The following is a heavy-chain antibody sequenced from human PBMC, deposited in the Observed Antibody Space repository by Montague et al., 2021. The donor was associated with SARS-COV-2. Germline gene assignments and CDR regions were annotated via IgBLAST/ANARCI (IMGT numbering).Heavy chain of an antibody. J-gene: IGHJ6*02. CDR1: RGTQAQNG. CDR2: VNNSEST. Sequence: SETLSLTCAGCRGTQAQNGRAHVRTPVTDPLGLPASVNNSESTNYNPSLKSRVTISVDTSKNQFSLKLSSVTAADTAVYYCARVRYYGSGTSLGMDVWGQGTTVTASS. V-gene: IGHV4-34*01. CDR3: ARVRYYGSGTSLGMDV. D-gene: IGHD3-10*01.